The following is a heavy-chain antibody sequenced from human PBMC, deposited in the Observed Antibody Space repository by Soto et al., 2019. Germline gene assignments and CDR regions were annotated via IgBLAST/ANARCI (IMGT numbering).Heavy chain of an antibody. CDR3: ARGLRTHNYCDY. J-gene: IGHJ4*02. CDR1: SASISGGDYS. CDR2: IYHGGST. Sequence: QLLLQESDSRLVKPSQTLSLTCTVSSASISGGDYSWNWIRQPPGKGLEWIGYIYHGGSTYYSPSLKSRVTISIDRSTNRVSLKLSSVTAADTAIYYCARGLRTHNYCDYWGQGTLVTVSS. V-gene: IGHV4-30-2*01.